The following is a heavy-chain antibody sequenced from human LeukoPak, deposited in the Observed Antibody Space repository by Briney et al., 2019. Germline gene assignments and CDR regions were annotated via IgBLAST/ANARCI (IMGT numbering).Heavy chain of an antibody. V-gene: IGHV4-38-2*02. CDR2: IYHSGST. D-gene: IGHD3-10*01. J-gene: IGHJ4*02. CDR3: ARDKIYYGSGSYYPRAAFDY. CDR1: GYSISSGYY. Sequence: PSETLSLTCTVSGYSISSGYYWGWIRQPPGKGLEWIGSIYHSGSTYYNPSLKSRVTISVDTSKNQFSLKLSSVTAADTAVYYCARDKIYYGSGSYYPRAAFDYWGQGTLVTVSS.